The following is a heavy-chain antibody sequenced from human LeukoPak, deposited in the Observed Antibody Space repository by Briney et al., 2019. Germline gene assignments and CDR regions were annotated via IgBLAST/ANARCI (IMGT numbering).Heavy chain of an antibody. CDR3: ARSTDDDGSWFDP. Sequence: GASVKVSCKASGYTFTSYYMHWVRQAPGQGLEWMGGIIPIFGTANYAQKFQGRVTITADESTSTAYMELSSLRPEDTAVYYCARSTDDDGSWFDPWGQGTLVTVSS. J-gene: IGHJ5*02. CDR2: IIPIFGTA. V-gene: IGHV1-69*13. D-gene: IGHD5/OR15-5a*01. CDR1: GYTFTSYY.